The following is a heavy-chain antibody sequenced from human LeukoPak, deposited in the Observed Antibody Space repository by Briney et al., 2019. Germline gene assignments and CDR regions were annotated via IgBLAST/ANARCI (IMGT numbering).Heavy chain of an antibody. D-gene: IGHD3-22*01. CDR1: EFTFSSYS. J-gene: IGHJ2*01. CDR3: ARAPGNYYDSTGYWYFDL. CDR2: ISTSSTTI. V-gene: IGHV3-48*01. Sequence: GGSLRLSCAASEFTFSSYSMNWVRQAPGKGLEWLSYISTSSTTIHYADSVKGRFTSSREDARNSLYLQMNSLRAEDTAVYFCARAPGNYYDSTGYWYFDLWGRGTLVTVSS.